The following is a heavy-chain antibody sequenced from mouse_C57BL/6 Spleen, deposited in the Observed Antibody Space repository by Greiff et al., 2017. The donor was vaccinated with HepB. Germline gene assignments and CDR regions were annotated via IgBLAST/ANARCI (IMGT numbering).Heavy chain of an antibody. D-gene: IGHD2-4*01. CDR1: GYTFTDHT. J-gene: IGHJ4*01. CDR2: IYPRDGST. V-gene: IGHV1-78*01. Sequence: VKLQQSDAELVKPGASVKISCKVSGYTFTDHTIHWMKQRPEQGLEWIGYIYPRDGSTKYNEKFKGKATLTADKSSSTAYMQLNSLTSEDSAVYFCAREKVYYDSPLYAMDYWGQGTSVTVSS. CDR3: AREKVYYDSPLYAMDY.